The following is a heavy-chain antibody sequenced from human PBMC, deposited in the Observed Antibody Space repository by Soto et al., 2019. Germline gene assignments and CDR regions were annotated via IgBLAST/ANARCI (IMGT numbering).Heavy chain of an antibody. J-gene: IGHJ4*02. CDR3: ARVGQIRAARALDY. CDR2: ISSSSSYI. CDR1: GFTFSSYS. D-gene: IGHD3-3*01. V-gene: IGHV3-21*01. Sequence: EVQLVESGGGLVKPGGSLRLSCAASGFTFSSYSMNWVRQAPGKGLEWVSSISSSSSYIYYADSVKGRFTISRDNAKNSLYLQMNSLRAEDTAVYYCARVGQIRAARALDYWGQGTLVTVSS.